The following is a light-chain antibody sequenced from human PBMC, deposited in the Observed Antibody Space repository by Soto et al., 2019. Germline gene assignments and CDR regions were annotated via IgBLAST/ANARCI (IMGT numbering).Light chain of an antibody. Sequence: DIHMTQSPSTLSASVGDRVTITCRASQSISIWLAWYQQKPGRAPNLLIYGTSSLESGVPSRFSGSGSGTELTLTISRLQPNDFATYYCQHYNDYSWTFGQGTKVEIK. CDR3: QHYNDYSWT. CDR1: QSISIW. J-gene: IGKJ1*01. V-gene: IGKV1-5*03. CDR2: GTS.